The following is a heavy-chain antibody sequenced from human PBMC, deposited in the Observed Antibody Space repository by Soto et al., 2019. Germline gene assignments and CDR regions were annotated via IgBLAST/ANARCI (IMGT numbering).Heavy chain of an antibody. CDR2: IYYSGST. D-gene: IGHD3-10*01. Sequence: PSETLSLTCTVSGGSISSYYWSWIRQPPGKGLEWIGYIYYSGSTNYNPSLKSRVTISVDTSKNQFSLKLSSVTAADTAVYYCARTMVRGVIGIYYYTDVWGKGTTVTVSS. CDR3: ARTMVRGVIGIYYYTDV. CDR1: GGSISSYY. J-gene: IGHJ6*03. V-gene: IGHV4-59*01.